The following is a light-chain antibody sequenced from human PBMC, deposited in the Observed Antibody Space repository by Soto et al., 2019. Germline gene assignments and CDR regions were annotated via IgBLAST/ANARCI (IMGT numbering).Light chain of an antibody. CDR3: SSYTSSSTHVV. J-gene: IGLJ2*01. CDR1: SSDVGGYNY. Sequence: QSVLTQPASVSGSPGQSITISCTGTSSDVGGYNYVSWYQQHPGKAPKLMIYDVSNRPSGVSNRFSGPKSGNTASLTISGLKAEDEADYSCSSYTSSSTHVVFGGGTKLTVL. CDR2: DVS. V-gene: IGLV2-14*01.